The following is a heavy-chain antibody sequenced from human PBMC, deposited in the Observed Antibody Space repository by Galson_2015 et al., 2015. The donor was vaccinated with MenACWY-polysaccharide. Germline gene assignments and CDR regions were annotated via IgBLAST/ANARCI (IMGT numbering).Heavy chain of an antibody. D-gene: IGHD3-22*01. Sequence: SLRLSCAASGLTFSDYGMHWVRHAPGKGLVWVSRINIDGSVTNYADSVKGRFTISRDNAKNTLYLQMNSLRAEDTALYYCARESHHDSSGYPDYWGQGTLVTVSS. CDR3: ARESHHDSSGYPDY. V-gene: IGHV3-74*01. CDR2: INIDGSVT. J-gene: IGHJ4*02. CDR1: GLTFSDYG.